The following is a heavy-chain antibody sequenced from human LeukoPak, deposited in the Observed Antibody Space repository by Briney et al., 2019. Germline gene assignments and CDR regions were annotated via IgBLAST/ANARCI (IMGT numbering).Heavy chain of an antibody. Sequence: SQTLSLTCTVSGGSISSGDYYWSWIRQPPGKGLEWIGYIYYSGSTYYNPSLKSRVTISVDTSKNQFSLKLSSVTAADTAVYYCAREKFYDYVWGTIGIAFDIWGQGTMVTVSS. V-gene: IGHV4-30-4*01. D-gene: IGHD3-16*01. CDR3: AREKFYDYVWGTIGIAFDI. CDR1: GGSISSGDYY. J-gene: IGHJ3*02. CDR2: IYYSGST.